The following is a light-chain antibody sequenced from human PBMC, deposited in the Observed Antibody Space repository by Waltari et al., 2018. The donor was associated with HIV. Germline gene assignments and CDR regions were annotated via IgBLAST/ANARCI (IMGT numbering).Light chain of an antibody. Sequence: QSALTQPPSVSGSPGQSVTISCTGTSSDGGSYNRVSWYQQPPGTAPKLLIYEVSNRPSVVPDRFSGSKSGNTASLTISGLQAEDEADYYCSLYTSSSTWVFGGGTKLTVL. CDR1: SSDGGSYNR. CDR2: EVS. J-gene: IGLJ3*02. CDR3: SLYTSSSTWV. V-gene: IGLV2-18*01.